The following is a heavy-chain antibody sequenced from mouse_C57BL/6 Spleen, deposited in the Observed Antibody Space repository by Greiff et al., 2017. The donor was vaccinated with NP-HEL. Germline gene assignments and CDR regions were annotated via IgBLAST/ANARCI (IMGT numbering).Heavy chain of an antibody. V-gene: IGHV1-72*01. CDR2: IDPNSGGT. Sequence: QVQLQQPGAELVKPGASVKLSCKASGYTFTSYWMHWVKQRPGRGLEWIGRIDPNSGGTKYNEKFKSKATLTVDKPSSTAYMQLSSLTSEDSAVYDCARSSGVYYDYDDAMDYWGQGTSVTVSS. CDR3: ARSSGVYYDYDDAMDY. CDR1: GYTFTSYW. D-gene: IGHD2-4*01. J-gene: IGHJ4*01.